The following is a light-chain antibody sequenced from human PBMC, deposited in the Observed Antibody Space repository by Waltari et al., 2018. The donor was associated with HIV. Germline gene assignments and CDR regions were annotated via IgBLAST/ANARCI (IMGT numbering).Light chain of an antibody. V-gene: IGKV1-5*03. CDR2: KAS. CDR1: QSISSW. J-gene: IGKJ1*01. Sequence: DIQMTQCPSTLAACVGERGTIPCRASQSISSWLAWYQQKPGKAPKLLIYKASSLESGVPSRFSGSGSGTEFTLTISSLQPDDFATYYCQQYNSYSPWTFGQGTKVEIK. CDR3: QQYNSYSPWT.